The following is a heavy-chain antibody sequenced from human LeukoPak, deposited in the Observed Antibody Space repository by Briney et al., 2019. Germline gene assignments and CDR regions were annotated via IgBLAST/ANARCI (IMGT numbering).Heavy chain of an antibody. V-gene: IGHV4-39*07. J-gene: IGHJ6*03. CDR3: ARDSADTAMALYYYYMDV. CDR1: GGSISSSSYY. D-gene: IGHD5-18*01. CDR2: IYYSGST. Sequence: PSETLPLTCTVSGGSISSSSYYWGWIRQPPGKGLEWIGSIYYSGSTYYNPSLKSRVTISVDTSKNQFSLKLSSVTAADTAVYYCARDSADTAMALYYYYMDVWGKGTTVTVSS.